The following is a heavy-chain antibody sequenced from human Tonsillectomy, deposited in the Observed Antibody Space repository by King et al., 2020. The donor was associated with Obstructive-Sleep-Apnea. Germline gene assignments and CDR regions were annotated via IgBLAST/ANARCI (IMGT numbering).Heavy chain of an antibody. CDR1: GFTFSDYY. D-gene: IGHD5-18*01. CDR2: ISRSGDSI. V-gene: IGHV3-11*01. J-gene: IGHJ3*01. Sequence: VQLVESGGGLVKPGGSLRLSCAGSGFTFSDYYMSWIRQAPGKGLESGSYISRSGDSIYYADSVKGRFTIFRDDAKKSLWLQMNSLRADDTAVYYCARDLGPHGNSYGLDAFDVWGQGTMVTVSS. CDR3: ARDLGPHGNSYGLDAFDV.